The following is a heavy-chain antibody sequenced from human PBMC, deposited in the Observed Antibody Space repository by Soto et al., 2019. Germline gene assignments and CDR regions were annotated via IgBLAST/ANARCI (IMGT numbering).Heavy chain of an antibody. CDR2: IKSKTDGGTT. V-gene: IGHV3-15*01. J-gene: IGHJ4*02. CDR3: TTKELRFLEWPRDY. D-gene: IGHD3-3*01. CDR1: GCTFSNAW. Sequence: PGGSLRLSCAASGCTFSNAWMSWVRQAPGKGLEWVGRIKSKTDGGTTDYAAPVKGRFTISRDDSKNTLYLQMNSLKTEDTAVYYCTTKELRFLEWPRDYWGQGTLVTVSS.